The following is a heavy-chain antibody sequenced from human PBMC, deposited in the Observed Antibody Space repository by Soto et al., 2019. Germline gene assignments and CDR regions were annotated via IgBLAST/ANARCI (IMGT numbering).Heavy chain of an antibody. V-gene: IGHV1-18*04. CDR2: ISAYNGNT. Sequence: GXSGKVSYKASGYTFTSYGISWVRQAPVQGLEWMGWISAYNGNTNYAQKLQGRVTMTTDTSTSTAYMELRSLRSDDTAVYYCARLRSAPYYDSSGYPDYWGQGTLVTVYS. CDR1: GYTFTSYG. CDR3: ARLRSAPYYDSSGYPDY. J-gene: IGHJ4*02. D-gene: IGHD3-22*01.